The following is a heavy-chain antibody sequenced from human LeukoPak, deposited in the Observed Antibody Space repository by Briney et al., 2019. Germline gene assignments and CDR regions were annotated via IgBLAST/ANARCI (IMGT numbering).Heavy chain of an antibody. CDR3: VKARGCSSGPGNHY. J-gene: IGHJ4*02. V-gene: IGHV3-30*18. Sequence: GGSLRLSCAASEFHFSTHGMNWVRQAPGKGLEWVAVISYDGSNKYYADSVKGRFTISRDNSKNTLYLQMNSLRAEDTAVYYCVKARGCSSGPGNHYWGQGTLVSVSS. D-gene: IGHD6-19*01. CDR2: ISYDGSNK. CDR1: EFHFSTHG.